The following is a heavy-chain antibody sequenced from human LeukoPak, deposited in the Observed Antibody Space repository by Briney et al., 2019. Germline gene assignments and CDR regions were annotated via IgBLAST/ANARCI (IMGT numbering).Heavy chain of an antibody. CDR1: GGSISSSNW. V-gene: IGHV4-4*02. J-gene: IGHJ3*02. CDR3: ARMAVAWAFDI. Sequence: PSGTLSLTCAVSGGSISSSNWWSWVRQPPGKGLEWIGEIYHSGSTNYNPSLKGRVTISVDTSKNQFSLKLSSVTAADTAVYYCARMAVAWAFDIWGQGTMVTVSS. D-gene: IGHD2-15*01. CDR2: IYHSGST.